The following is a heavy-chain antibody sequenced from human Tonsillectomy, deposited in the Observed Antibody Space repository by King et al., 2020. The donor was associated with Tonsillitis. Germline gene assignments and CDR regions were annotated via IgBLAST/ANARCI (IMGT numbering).Heavy chain of an antibody. CDR3: ARAEIGSCYYSAFVM. Sequence: QLVQSGAEVRKPGALVKVSCKASEYTFTGYYMQWVRQAPGQGLEWMGWINPNSGGTNYAQKFQGRVTMTRDTSISTAYMELNRLRSDDTAVYYCARAEIGSCYYSAFVMWGQGTMVTVSS. V-gene: IGHV1-2*02. CDR2: INPNSGGT. J-gene: IGHJ3*02. CDR1: EYTFTGYY. D-gene: IGHD3-22*01.